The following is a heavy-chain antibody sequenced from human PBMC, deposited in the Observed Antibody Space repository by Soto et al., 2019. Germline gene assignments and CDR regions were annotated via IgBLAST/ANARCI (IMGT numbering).Heavy chain of an antibody. D-gene: IGHD4-17*01. CDR2: IYSTGNT. J-gene: IGHJ4*02. CDR3: ARNVTVTTLGY. CDR1: GVTVSNNY. Sequence: EVKLVESGGGLVQPGGSLRLSCAASGVTVSNNYMTWVRQAPGKGLELVSSIYSTGNTFYADSVKGRFTISRDNSKNTLYLLMNSLRGEDTAVYYCARNVTVTTLGYWGQGTLVTVSS. V-gene: IGHV3-66*01.